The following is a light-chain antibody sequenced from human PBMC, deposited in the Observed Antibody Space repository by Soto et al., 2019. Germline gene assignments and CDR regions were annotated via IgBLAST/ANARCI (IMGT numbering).Light chain of an antibody. CDR2: GAS. J-gene: IGKJ1*01. Sequence: EIVMTQSPATLSVSPGERATLSCRASQSVSGNLAWYQQKPGQAPRLLIYGASTRATGCPARCSGSGSRTAFTLNISSLQSEDFAVYYWQHYNNWPRTFGQGTKVEIK. CDR3: QHYNNWPRT. CDR1: QSVSGN. V-gene: IGKV3-15*01.